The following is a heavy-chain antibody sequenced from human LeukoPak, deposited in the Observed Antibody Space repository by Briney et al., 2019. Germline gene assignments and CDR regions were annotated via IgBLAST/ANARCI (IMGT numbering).Heavy chain of an antibody. J-gene: IGHJ4*02. D-gene: IGHD6-19*01. CDR3: ARDRGNGAVAGTGFDY. CDR2: IWYDGNNK. V-gene: IGHV3-33*08. CDR1: GFTFSSYG. Sequence: PGGSLRLSCAASGFTFSSYGMHWVRQAPGKGLEWVALIWYDGNNKECADSVKGRFTISRDNSKNTLFLQMNSLRAEDTAVYYCARDRGNGAVAGTGFDYWGQGTLVTVFS.